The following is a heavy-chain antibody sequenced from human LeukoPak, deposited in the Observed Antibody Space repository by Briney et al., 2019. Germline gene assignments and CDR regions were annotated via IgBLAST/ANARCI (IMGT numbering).Heavy chain of an antibody. CDR3: AREAVFGSYSSGWYDY. CDR1: GYTLIGYY. Sequence: ASVKVSCKASGYTLIGYYIHWVRQAPGQGLEWMGWINPNSGGTNYAQKFQGRVTMTRDTSISTAYMELSRLRSDDTAVYYCAREAVFGSYSSGWYDYWGQGTLVTVSS. D-gene: IGHD6-19*01. V-gene: IGHV1-2*02. J-gene: IGHJ4*02. CDR2: INPNSGGT.